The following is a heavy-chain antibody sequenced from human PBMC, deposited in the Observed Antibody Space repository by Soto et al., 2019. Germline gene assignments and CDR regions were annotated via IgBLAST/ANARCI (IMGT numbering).Heavy chain of an antibody. Sequence: EVQLVEAGGGLVQPGGSLRLSCAASGYTFSSYSMNWVRQAPGKGLEWVSYITGGSDTIHYADSVKGRFTISRDNAKNSLYLKMNSLRDEDTAVYFCARDNVWAFDYWGQGTLVTVSS. CDR1: GYTFSSYS. V-gene: IGHV3-48*02. CDR3: ARDNVWAFDY. CDR2: ITGGSDTI. D-gene: IGHD7-27*01. J-gene: IGHJ4*02.